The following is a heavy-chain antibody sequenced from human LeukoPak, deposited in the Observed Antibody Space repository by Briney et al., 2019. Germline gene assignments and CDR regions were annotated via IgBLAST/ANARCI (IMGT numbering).Heavy chain of an antibody. CDR2: IRAYNGNT. Sequence: ASVKVSCKASGYTFTSNGISWVRQPPGQGLEWTGWIRAYNGNTNYAQKLQGRVTMTTDTSTSTAYMELRSLRSDDTAVYYCARDLQRGYSYGGYWGQGTLVTVSS. V-gene: IGHV1-18*01. CDR3: ARDLQRGYSYGGY. D-gene: IGHD5-18*01. CDR1: GYTFTSNG. J-gene: IGHJ4*02.